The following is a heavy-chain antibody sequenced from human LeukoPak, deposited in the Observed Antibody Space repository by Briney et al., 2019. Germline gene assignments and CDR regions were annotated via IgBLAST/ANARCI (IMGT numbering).Heavy chain of an antibody. CDR1: GGSISSYY. V-gene: IGHV4-59*01. Sequence: PSETLSLTCTVSGGSISSYYWSWIRQPPGKGLEWIGYIYYSGSTNYNPSLKSRVTISVDTSKNQFSLKLSSVTAADTAVYYCARESTDYGSSPRDAFDIWGQGTMVTVSS. J-gene: IGHJ3*02. CDR2: IYYSGST. CDR3: ARESTDYGSSPRDAFDI. D-gene: IGHD3-22*01.